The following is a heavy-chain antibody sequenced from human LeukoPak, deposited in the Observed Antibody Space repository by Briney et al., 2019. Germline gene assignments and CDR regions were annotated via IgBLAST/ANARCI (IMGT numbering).Heavy chain of an antibody. Sequence: VQKSWRSPGSRFNGYEKHWMRRATDQGPEWMGCINPNRGGTSDAQNFQGRVTMTRDTSISTAYMGISRLRSDDTAVYYCARDKVIVRDNWGKGTLVTVSS. CDR1: GSRFNGYE. CDR3: ARDKVIVRDN. V-gene: IGHV1-2*02. CDR2: INPNRGGT. D-gene: IGHD1-26*01. J-gene: IGHJ4*02.